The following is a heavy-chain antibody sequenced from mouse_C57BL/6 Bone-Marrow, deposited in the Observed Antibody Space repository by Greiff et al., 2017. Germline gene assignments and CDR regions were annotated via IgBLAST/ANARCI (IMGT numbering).Heavy chain of an antibody. Sequence: VQLQQSGPELVKPGASVKISCKASGYSFTDYNMNWVKQSHGKSLEWIGVINPNYGTTYYNQKLKGKATLTVDQSSSTAYMQLNSLTSEDSAVYCCASGYDDDYSMDYWGQGTSVTVSS. J-gene: IGHJ4*01. D-gene: IGHD2-4*01. CDR3: ASGYDDDYSMDY. CDR1: GYSFTDYN. V-gene: IGHV1-39*01. CDR2: INPNYGTT.